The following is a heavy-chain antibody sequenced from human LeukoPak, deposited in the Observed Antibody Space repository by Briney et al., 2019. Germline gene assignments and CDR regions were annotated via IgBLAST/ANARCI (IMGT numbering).Heavy chain of an antibody. CDR2: LYYTGST. CDR1: GGSISSSSYY. J-gene: IGHJ2*01. V-gene: IGHV4-39*07. D-gene: IGHD4-17*01. CDR3: ARDPDYGDTYWYFDL. Sequence: SETLSPTCTVSGGSISSSSYYWAWIRQPPGKGLEWIGSLYYTGSTNYSPSLKSRVTISVDTSKNQFSLKLSSVTAADTAVYYCARDPDYGDTYWYFDLWGRGTLVTVSS.